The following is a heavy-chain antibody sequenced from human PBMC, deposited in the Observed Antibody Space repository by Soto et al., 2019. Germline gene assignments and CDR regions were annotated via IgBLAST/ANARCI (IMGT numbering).Heavy chain of an antibody. CDR3: ARVPVLAHDYYYYYMDV. V-gene: IGHV1-3*01. CDR1: GYTFTSYA. J-gene: IGHJ6*03. CDR2: INAGNGNT. Sequence: ASVKVSCKASGYTFTSYAMHWVRQAPGQRLEWMGWINAGNGNTKYSQKFQGRVTITRDTSASTAYMELSSLRSEDTAVYYCARVPVLAHDYYYYYMDVWGKGTTVTVSS.